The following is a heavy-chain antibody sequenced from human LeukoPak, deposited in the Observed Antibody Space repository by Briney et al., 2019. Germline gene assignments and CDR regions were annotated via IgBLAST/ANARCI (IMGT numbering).Heavy chain of an antibody. J-gene: IGHJ4*02. V-gene: IGHV5-51*01. D-gene: IGHD3-10*01. Sequence: GESLKISCKGSGYSFTSYWIGWVRRMPGKGLEWMGIIYPGDSDTRYSPSFQGQVTISADKSISTAYLQWSSLKASDTAMYYCASTTMVRGVIPAHFDYWGQGTLVTVSS. CDR1: GYSFTSYW. CDR3: ASTTMVRGVIPAHFDY. CDR2: IYPGDSDT.